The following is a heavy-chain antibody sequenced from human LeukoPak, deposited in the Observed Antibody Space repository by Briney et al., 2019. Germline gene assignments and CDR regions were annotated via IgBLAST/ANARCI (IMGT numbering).Heavy chain of an antibody. D-gene: IGHD6-6*01. CDR1: GGTFSSYA. CDR2: IIPIFGTA. J-gene: IGHJ3*02. V-gene: IGHV1-69*13. CDR3: ASRVQLAAPEAFDI. Sequence: ASVKVSCKASGGTFSSYAISWVRQAPGQGLEWMGGIIPIFGTANYAQKFQGRVTITADESTSTAYMELSSLRSEDTAVYYCASRVQLAAPEAFDIWGQGTMVTVSS.